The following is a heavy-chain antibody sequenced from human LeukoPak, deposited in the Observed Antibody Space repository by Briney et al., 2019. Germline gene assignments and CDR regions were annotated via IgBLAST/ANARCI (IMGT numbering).Heavy chain of an antibody. Sequence: PGGSLRLSCAASGFTFSSYEMNWVRQAPGKGLEWVSYISRSGSTIYYADSVKGRFTISRDNAKNSLYLQMNSLRAEDTAIYYCARDKNYYDSSGRRKVTDYWGQGNLVTGSS. V-gene: IGHV3-48*03. CDR1: GFTFSSYE. CDR3: ARDKNYYDSSGRRKVTDY. D-gene: IGHD3-22*01. CDR2: ISRSGSTI. J-gene: IGHJ4*02.